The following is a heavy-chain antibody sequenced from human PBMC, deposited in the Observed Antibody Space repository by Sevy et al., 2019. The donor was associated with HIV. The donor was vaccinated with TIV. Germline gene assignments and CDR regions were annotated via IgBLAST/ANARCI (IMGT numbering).Heavy chain of an antibody. J-gene: IGHJ4*02. D-gene: IGHD6-25*01. V-gene: IGHV3-49*04. Sequence: GGSLRLSCTASGFIFGDYGMSWVRQAPGKGLEWIAFFKSKIHGGTTENAASVKGRFTISRDDSKNIVYLQMSNLKTEDTAVYYCTRVSGSQSIFDYWGQGTLVTVSS. CDR3: TRVSGSQSIFDY. CDR2: FKSKIHGGTT. CDR1: GFIFGDYG.